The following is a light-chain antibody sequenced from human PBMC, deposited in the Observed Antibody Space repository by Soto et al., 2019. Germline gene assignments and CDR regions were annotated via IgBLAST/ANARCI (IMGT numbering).Light chain of an antibody. Sequence: ASRITQSPSSFSASTGDRVSITCRASQGISSYLAWYQQKPGKAPKLLIYAASTLQSGVPSRFSGSGSGTEFTLTISSLQPDDFATYYCQHYNSYSEAFGQGTNV. CDR2: AAS. J-gene: IGKJ1*01. CDR3: QHYNSYSEA. V-gene: IGKV1-8*01. CDR1: QGISSY.